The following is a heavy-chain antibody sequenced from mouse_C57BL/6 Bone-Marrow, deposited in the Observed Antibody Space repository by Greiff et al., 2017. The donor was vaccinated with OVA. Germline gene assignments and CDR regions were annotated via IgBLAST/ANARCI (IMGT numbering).Heavy chain of an antibody. J-gene: IGHJ2*01. CDR3: AGKGPLDY. V-gene: IGHV5-6*01. CDR1: GFTFSSYG. Sequence: EVNLVESGGDLVKPGGSLKLSCAASGFTFSSYGMSWVRQTPDKRLEWVATISSGGSYTYYPDSVKGRFTISRDNTKNTLYLQMSRLKSEDTAMYYCAGKGPLDYWGQGTTLTVSS. CDR2: ISSGGSYT. D-gene: IGHD3-3*01.